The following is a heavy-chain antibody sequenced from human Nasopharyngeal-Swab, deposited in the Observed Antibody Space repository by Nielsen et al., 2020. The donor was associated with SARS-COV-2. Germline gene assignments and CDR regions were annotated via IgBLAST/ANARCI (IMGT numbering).Heavy chain of an antibody. Sequence: SETLSLTCAVYGGSFSGSYWGWIRQPPGKGPEWIAEINHSGGTSYNPSLRSRVTLSVDTSMNQVSLEVSSVTAADTAVYYCARGLSGVVPAPILGLGPYYYYYYMDVWGKGTTVTVSS. CDR2: INHSGGT. V-gene: IGHV4-34*01. CDR3: ARGLSGVVPAPILGLGPYYYYYYMDV. CDR1: GGSFSGSY. D-gene: IGHD2-2*01. J-gene: IGHJ6*03.